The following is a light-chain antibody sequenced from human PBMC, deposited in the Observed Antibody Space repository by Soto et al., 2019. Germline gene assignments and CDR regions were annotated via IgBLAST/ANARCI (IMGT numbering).Light chain of an antibody. J-gene: IGKJ2*01. CDR2: GAS. V-gene: IGKV3-20*01. Sequence: EIVLTQSPGTLSLSPGERATLSCRASQSVSSSSYLAWYQQKPGQAPRLLIYGASSRATGIPDRFSGSGSATDVTLAISRLETEDFAVYYCRQYGSSPSYTFGQGTKLEIK. CDR1: QSVSSSSY. CDR3: RQYGSSPSYT.